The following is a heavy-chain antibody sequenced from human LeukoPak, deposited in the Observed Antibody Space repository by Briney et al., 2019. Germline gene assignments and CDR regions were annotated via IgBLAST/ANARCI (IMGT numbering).Heavy chain of an antibody. CDR1: GGSFSGYY. CDR3: ARGHLQLWLLTQVGFDY. D-gene: IGHD5-18*01. V-gene: IGHV4-34*01. Sequence: SETLSLTCAVYGGSFSGYYWSWIRQPPGKGLEWIGEINHSGSTNYNPSLKSRVTISVDTSKNQFSLKLSSVTAADTAVYYCARGHLQLWLLTQVGFDYWGQGTLVTVSS. J-gene: IGHJ4*02. CDR2: INHSGST.